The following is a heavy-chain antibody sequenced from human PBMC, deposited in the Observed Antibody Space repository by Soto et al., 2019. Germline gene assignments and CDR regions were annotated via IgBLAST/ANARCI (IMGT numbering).Heavy chain of an antibody. CDR1: GFTFDDYA. D-gene: IGHD2-2*01. V-gene: IGHV3-9*01. Sequence: PGGSLRLSCAASGFTFDDYAMHWVRQAPGKGLEWVSGISWNSDSIGYADSVKGRFTISRDNAKNSLSLQMNSLRAEDTALYYCAKGVPAQYYFYYYMDVWGKGTTVTVSS. J-gene: IGHJ6*03. CDR2: ISWNSDSI. CDR3: AKGVPAQYYFYYYMDV.